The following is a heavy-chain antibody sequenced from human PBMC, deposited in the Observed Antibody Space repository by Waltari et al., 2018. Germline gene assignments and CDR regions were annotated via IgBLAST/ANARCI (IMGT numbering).Heavy chain of an antibody. D-gene: IGHD3-9*01. J-gene: IGHJ3*02. CDR2: IYYSGST. CDR1: GGSISSSSYY. V-gene: IGHV4-39*01. CDR3: ARPLQTLTGYEGDDAFDI. Sequence: QLQLQESGPGLVKPSETLSLTCTVSGGSISSSSYYWGWIRQPPGKGLEWIGSIYYSGSTYYNPSLKRRVTISVDTSKNQFSLKLSSVTAADTAVYYCARPLQTLTGYEGDDAFDIWGQGTMVTVSS.